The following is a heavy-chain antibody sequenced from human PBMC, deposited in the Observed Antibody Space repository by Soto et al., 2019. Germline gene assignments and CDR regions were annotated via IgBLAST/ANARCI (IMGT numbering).Heavy chain of an antibody. J-gene: IGHJ6*02. CDR2: IYYSGST. CDR1: GGSISSGDYY. V-gene: IGHV4-30-4*01. Sequence: PSETLSLTCTVSGGSISSGDYYWSWIRQPPGKGLEWIGYIYYSGSTYYNPSLKSRVTISVDTSKNQFSLKLSSVTAADTAVYYCARDGGGYYGMDVWGQGTTVTVSS. CDR3: ARDGGGYYGMDV. D-gene: IGHD3-16*01.